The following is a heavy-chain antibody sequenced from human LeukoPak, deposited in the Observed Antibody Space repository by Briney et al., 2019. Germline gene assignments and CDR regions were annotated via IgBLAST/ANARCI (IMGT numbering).Heavy chain of an antibody. CDR1: GGSVSSGSYY. V-gene: IGHV4-61*01. CDR2: IYYSGST. Sequence: SETLSITCTVSGGSVSSGSYYWSWIRQPPGKGLEWIGYIYYSGSTNYNPSLKSRVTISVDTSKNQFSLKLSSVTAADTAVYYCARSSYYDFWSGYYTYYYYYGMDVWGQGTTVTVSS. J-gene: IGHJ6*02. CDR3: ARSSYYDFWSGYYTYYYYYGMDV. D-gene: IGHD3-3*01.